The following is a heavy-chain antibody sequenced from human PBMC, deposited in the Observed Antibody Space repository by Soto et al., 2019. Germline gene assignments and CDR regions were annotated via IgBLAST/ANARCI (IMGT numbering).Heavy chain of an antibody. V-gene: IGHV1-46*01. Sequence: GASVKVSCKASGFTFSRYYMHWIRQAPGQGLEWMGIINPSGASTNYAQKFQGRVTLTRDTSTSTVSMEVSSLRSEDTAVYYCARDNSESNYWWFEPWGQGTLVTVSS. CDR3: ARDNSESNYWWFEP. CDR2: INPSGAST. CDR1: GFTFSRYY. D-gene: IGHD1-26*01. J-gene: IGHJ5*02.